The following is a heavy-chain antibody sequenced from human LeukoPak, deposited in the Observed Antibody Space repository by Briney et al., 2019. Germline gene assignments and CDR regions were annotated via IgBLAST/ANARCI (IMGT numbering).Heavy chain of an antibody. CDR2: FFPIFGTA. CDR1: GGTFSSYV. D-gene: IGHD6-19*01. J-gene: IGHJ3*02. V-gene: IGHV1-69*06. Sequence: SSLKDSCMASGGTFSSYVISTVRPAPGQGLEWMGRFFPIFGTANYAQKFQGRVTITADKSTSTAYMELSSLRSEDTAVYYCARQRVGAVAGNAFDIWGQGTMVTVSS. CDR3: ARQRVGAVAGNAFDI.